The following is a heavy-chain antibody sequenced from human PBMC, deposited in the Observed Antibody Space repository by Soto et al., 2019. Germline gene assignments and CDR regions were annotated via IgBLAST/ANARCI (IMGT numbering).Heavy chain of an antibody. CDR2: IIPIFGTA. V-gene: IGHV1-69*01. CDR3: ARDGSGGSGSLYDLDY. J-gene: IGHJ4*02. D-gene: IGHD3-10*01. CDR1: GGTFSSYA. Sequence: QVQLVQSGAEVKKPGSSVKVSCKASGGTFSSYAISWVRQAPGQGLEWMGGIIPIFGTANYAQKFQGRVTITADESTSTAYMELSSLSSEYTAVYYCARDGSGGSGSLYDLDYWGQGTLVTVSS.